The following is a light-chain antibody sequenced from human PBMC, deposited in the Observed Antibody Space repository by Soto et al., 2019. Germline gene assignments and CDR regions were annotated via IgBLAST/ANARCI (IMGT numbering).Light chain of an antibody. V-gene: IGKV3-20*01. J-gene: IGKJ1*01. CDR2: GSS. Sequence: EIVLTQSPATLSLSPGEIHTLSCSALQSVSRSYFGWFQQKPGQAPRLLIYGSSTRAAGIPDRFSGSGSGTDFTLTISRLEPEDFAVYYCQHYGSSPQTFGQGTKVDI. CDR3: QHYGSSPQT. CDR1: QSVSRSY.